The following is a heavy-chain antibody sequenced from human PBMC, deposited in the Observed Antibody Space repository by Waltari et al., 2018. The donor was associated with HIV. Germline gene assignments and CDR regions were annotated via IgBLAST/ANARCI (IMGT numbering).Heavy chain of an antibody. Sequence: EVQLVESGGGLVKPGGSLRLSCAASGFTFSSYSMNWVRQAPGKGLEWVASISSMSSDIYYADSVKGRFTIARDNAKNSLYLQMNSLRAEDAAVYYCARDTITMIVVPASGMDVWGQGTTVTVSS. CDR3: ARDTITMIVVPASGMDV. V-gene: IGHV3-21*01. J-gene: IGHJ6*02. CDR1: GFTFSSYS. CDR2: ISSMSSDI. D-gene: IGHD3-22*01.